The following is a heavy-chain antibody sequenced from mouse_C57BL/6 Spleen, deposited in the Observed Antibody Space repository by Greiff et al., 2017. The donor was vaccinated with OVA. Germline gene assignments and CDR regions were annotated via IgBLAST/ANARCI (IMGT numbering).Heavy chain of an antibody. J-gene: IGHJ4*01. CDR3: ARAGGTFAMDY. V-gene: IGHV3-6*01. CDR2: ISYDGSN. D-gene: IGHD4-1*01. Sequence: EVQLQQSGPGLVKPSQSLSLTCSVSGYSITSGYYWNWIRQFPGNKLEWMGFISYDGSNNYNPALNNRHSIARDTSKHQCCLKLNSVTTEDTATYYCARAGGTFAMDYWGQGTSVTVSS. CDR1: GYSITSGYY.